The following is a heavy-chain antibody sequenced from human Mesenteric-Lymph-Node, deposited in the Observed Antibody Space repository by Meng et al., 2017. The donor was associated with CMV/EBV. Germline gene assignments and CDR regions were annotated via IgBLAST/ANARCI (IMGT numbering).Heavy chain of an antibody. CDR2: ISGSGGST. D-gene: IGHD1-1*01. CDR1: GFTFSSYW. V-gene: IGHV3-23*01. Sequence: GGSLRLSCAASGFTFSSYWMSWVRQAPGKGLEWLSTISGSGGSTYYADSVEGRFTISRDNSKNTLYLQINSLRVEDTAVYYCAKSRTGTHYGMDVWGQGTTVTVSS. CDR3: AKSRTGTHYGMDV. J-gene: IGHJ6*02.